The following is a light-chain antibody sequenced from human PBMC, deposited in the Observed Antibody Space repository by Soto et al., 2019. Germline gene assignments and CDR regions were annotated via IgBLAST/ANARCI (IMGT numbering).Light chain of an antibody. CDR2: GAS. Sequence: IVLTQSPGTLTLSPGERATLSCRASHSVSSSSLAWYQQKPGQAPRLLIYGASTRATGIPDRFSGRGSGTDFTLTISRLEPEDFAVYYCQQYGSSFGQGTKVELK. CDR3: QQYGSS. V-gene: IGKV3-20*01. J-gene: IGKJ1*01. CDR1: HSVSSSS.